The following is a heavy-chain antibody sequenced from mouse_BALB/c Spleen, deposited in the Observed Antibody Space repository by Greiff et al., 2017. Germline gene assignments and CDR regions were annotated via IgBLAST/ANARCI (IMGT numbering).Heavy chain of an antibody. V-gene: IGHV5-9*03. D-gene: IGHD3-2*02. CDR3: ARYQGDAMDY. CDR2: ISSGGGNT. J-gene: IGHJ4*01. CDR1: GFTFSSYT. Sequence: EVKLMESGGGLVKPGGSLKLSCAASGFTFSSYTMSWVRQTPEKRLEWVATISSGGGNTYYPDSVKGRFTISRDNAKNNLYLQMSSLRSEDTALYYCARYQGDAMDYWGQGTSVTVSS.